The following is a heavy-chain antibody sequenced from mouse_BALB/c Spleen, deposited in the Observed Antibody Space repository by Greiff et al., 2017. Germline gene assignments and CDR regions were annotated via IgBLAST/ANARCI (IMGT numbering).Heavy chain of an antibody. CDR2: IYPGNSDT. CDR3: TRSYYYGYYAMDY. V-gene: IGHV1-5*01. Sequence: EVQLQQSGTVLARPGASVKMSCKASGYTFTSYWMHWVKQRPGQGLEWIGAIYPGNSDTSYNQKFKGKAKLTAVTSTSTAYMELSSLTNEDSAVYYCTRSYYYGYYAMDYWGQGTSVTVSS. J-gene: IGHJ4*01. D-gene: IGHD1-1*01. CDR1: GYTFTSYW.